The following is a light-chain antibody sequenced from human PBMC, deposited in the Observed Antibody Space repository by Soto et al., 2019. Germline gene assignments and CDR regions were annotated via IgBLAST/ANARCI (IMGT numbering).Light chain of an antibody. Sequence: EIVFTQSPATLSLSPGARATLSCTSSQSFSSYLAWYQQKPGQAPRLLIYDASNRATGIPARFSGSGSGTDFTLTISSLEPEDFAVYYCQQRSNWPPWTFGQGTKVDIK. CDR2: DAS. V-gene: IGKV3-11*01. CDR1: QSFSSY. J-gene: IGKJ1*01. CDR3: QQRSNWPPWT.